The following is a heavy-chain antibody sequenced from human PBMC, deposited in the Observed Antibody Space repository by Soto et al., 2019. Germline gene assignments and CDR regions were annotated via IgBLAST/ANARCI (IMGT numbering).Heavy chain of an antibody. Sequence: QVQLVESGGGVVQPGRSLRLSCAASGFTFSSYAMHWVRQAPGKGLEWVAVISYDGSNKYYADSVKGRFTISRDNSKNTLYLQMNSLIAEDTAVYYCARDNPLGTKDYGDYEVGAFDIWGQGTMVTVSS. D-gene: IGHD4-17*01. CDR3: ARDNPLGTKDYGDYEVGAFDI. J-gene: IGHJ3*02. CDR1: GFTFSSYA. V-gene: IGHV3-30-3*01. CDR2: ISYDGSNK.